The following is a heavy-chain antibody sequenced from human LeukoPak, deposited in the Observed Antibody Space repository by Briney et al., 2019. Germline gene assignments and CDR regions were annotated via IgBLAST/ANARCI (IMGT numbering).Heavy chain of an antibody. V-gene: IGHV3-7*01. CDR1: GFTLSNYW. J-gene: IGHJ4*02. Sequence: GGSLRLSCVVSGFTLSNYWMHWVRQSPGKGLERVAIIKQDGSEKFYVDSVKGRFTISRDNAKNSVYLQMDSLRVEDTAVYHCARGNGFIIDYWGQGTLVTVSS. D-gene: IGHD2-8*01. CDR3: ARGNGFIIDY. CDR2: IKQDGSEK.